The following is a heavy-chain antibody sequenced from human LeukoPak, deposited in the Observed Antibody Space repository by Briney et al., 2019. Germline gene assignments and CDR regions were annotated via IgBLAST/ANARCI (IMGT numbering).Heavy chain of an antibody. J-gene: IGHJ4*02. CDR3: ARIIPYDSSGYPNYYFDY. Sequence: SGPTPVNPTQTLTLTCTFSGFSLSTSGMCVSWIRQPPGKALEWLARIDWDDDKYYSTSLKTRLTISKDTSKNQVVLTMTNMDPVDTAPYYCARIIPYDSSGYPNYYFDYWGQGTLVTVSS. CDR1: GFSLSTSGMC. V-gene: IGHV2-70*11. CDR2: IDWDDDK. D-gene: IGHD3-22*01.